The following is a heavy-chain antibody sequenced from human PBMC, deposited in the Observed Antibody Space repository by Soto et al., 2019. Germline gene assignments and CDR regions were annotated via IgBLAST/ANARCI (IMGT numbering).Heavy chain of an antibody. V-gene: IGHV3-13*01. CDR1: GFTFSNFD. CDR2: IDIAGAT. D-gene: IGHD5-12*01. J-gene: IGHJ2*01. CDR3: ERDARWLQSRYFDL. Sequence: GGSLRLSCAASGFTFSNFDMHWVRQTTGKGLEWVSAIDIAGATYYADSVKGRFTISREKAKNSLYLQMNSLRADDTAVYYCERDARWLQSRYFDLWGRGTLVTVSS.